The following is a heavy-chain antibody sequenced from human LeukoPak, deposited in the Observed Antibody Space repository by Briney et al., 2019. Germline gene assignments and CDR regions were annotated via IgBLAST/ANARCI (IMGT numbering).Heavy chain of an antibody. CDR2: INYSGGT. J-gene: IGHJ4*02. Sequence: SDPLSLTCTVSGGSISSYYWSWIRQSPGKGLEWIGYINYSGGTDYNPSLKSRVTISVDTFKNQFSLKLNSVTAADTAVYYCAREGYGDNSGALDYWGRGTLVTVSS. V-gene: IGHV4-59*01. D-gene: IGHD4-23*01. CDR1: GGSISSYY. CDR3: AREGYGDNSGALDY.